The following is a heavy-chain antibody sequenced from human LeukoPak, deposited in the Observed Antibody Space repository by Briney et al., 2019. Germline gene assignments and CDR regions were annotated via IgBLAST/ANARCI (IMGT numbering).Heavy chain of an antibody. CDR1: GFTFSSYD. Sequence: PGGSLRLSCAASGFTFSSYDMNWVRQAVGKGRDWVSYISSSGSTIYYADTVKGRFTISRDNAKNSLYLQMNSLRAEDTAVYYCARERLLSGGMDVWGQGTTVTVSS. D-gene: IGHD1-26*01. J-gene: IGHJ6*02. CDR3: ARERLLSGGMDV. V-gene: IGHV3-48*03. CDR2: ISSSGSTI.